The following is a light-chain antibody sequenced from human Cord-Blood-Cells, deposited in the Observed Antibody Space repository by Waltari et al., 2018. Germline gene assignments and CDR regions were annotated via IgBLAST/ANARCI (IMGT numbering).Light chain of an antibody. Sequence: QSALTPPASVSGSPGQSITISCTGTSSDVGGYNYVSWYQPHPGKAPKLRIYDVSNRPSGVSNRFSGSKSGNTASLTISGLQAEDEADYYCSSYTSSSTLGVVFGGGTKLTVL. CDR3: SSYTSSSTLGVV. V-gene: IGLV2-14*01. CDR1: SSDVGGYNY. CDR2: DVS. J-gene: IGLJ2*01.